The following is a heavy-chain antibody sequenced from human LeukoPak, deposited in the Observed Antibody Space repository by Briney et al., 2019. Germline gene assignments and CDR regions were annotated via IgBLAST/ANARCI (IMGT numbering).Heavy chain of an antibody. CDR2: IYYTGST. J-gene: IGHJ5*02. D-gene: IGHD1-26*01. CDR1: GGSINTYY. Sequence: SETLSLTCAVSGGSINTYYWSWIRQPPGKGVEWIGYIYYTGSTSYNPSLKSRVTMSLDASKNQFSLELNSVTPADTAVYYCARGGNYWPQWWFDPWGRGTLVSVSS. V-gene: IGHV4-59*01. CDR3: ARGGNYWPQWWFDP.